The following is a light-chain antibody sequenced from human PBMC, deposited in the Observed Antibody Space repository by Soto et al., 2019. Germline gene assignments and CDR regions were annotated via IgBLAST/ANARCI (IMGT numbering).Light chain of an antibody. J-gene: IGLJ1*01. Sequence: QSVLTQPPSASGTPGQRVTISCSGSSSNIGSNTVNWYQQLPGTAPKFLIYSNNQRPSGIPDRFSGSKSGTSASLAISGLQSEDEADYYCQSYDNSLSGLSYVFGTGTKVTVL. CDR2: SNN. CDR3: QSYDNSLSGLSYV. CDR1: SSNIGSNT. V-gene: IGLV1-44*01.